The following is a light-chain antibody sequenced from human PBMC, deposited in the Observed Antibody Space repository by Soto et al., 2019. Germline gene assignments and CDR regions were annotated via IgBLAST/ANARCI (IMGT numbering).Light chain of an antibody. CDR3: QQYMNWPPLT. J-gene: IGKJ3*01. CDR1: ESISRN. Sequence: EIVMTQSPATLSVSPGERVTLSCRASESISRNLAWYQQKPGQAPRLLIYGASSRDTGVPARFSGGGSGTEFTRTISSLQSEDSAVYFCQQYMNWPPLTFGPGTKVHV. CDR2: GAS. V-gene: IGKV3-15*01.